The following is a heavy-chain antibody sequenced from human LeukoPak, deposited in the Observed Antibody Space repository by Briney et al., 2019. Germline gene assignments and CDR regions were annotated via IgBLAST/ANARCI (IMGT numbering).Heavy chain of an antibody. D-gene: IGHD6-13*01. CDR1: GFTFSSYA. Sequence: GGSLRLSCAASGFTFSSYAMHWVRQAPGKGLEWVAVISYDGSNKYYADSVKGRFTISRDNSKNTLYLQMNSLRAEDTAVYYCARAMHIVEQQLPLDYWGQGTLVTVSS. V-gene: IGHV3-30*04. CDR3: ARAMHIVEQQLPLDY. J-gene: IGHJ4*02. CDR2: ISYDGSNK.